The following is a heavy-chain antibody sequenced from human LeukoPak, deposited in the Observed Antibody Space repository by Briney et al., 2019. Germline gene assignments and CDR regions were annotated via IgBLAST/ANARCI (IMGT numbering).Heavy chain of an antibody. V-gene: IGHV5-51*01. J-gene: IGHJ4*02. CDR3: AVAHDSSGYLAYDY. Sequence: LGESLKISCKGSGYSFTSYWIGWVRQLPGKGLEWMGIIYPGDSDTRYSPSFQGQVTISADKSISTAYLQWSSLKASDTAMYYCAVAHDSSGYLAYDYWGQGTLVTVSS. D-gene: IGHD3-22*01. CDR2: IYPGDSDT. CDR1: GYSFTSYW.